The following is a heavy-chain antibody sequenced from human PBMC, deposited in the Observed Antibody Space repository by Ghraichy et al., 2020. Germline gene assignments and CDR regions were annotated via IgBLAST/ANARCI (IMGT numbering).Heavy chain of an antibody. CDR3: ASLVRRVVVRPWYYGMDV. V-gene: IGHV4-34*01. Sequence: SETLSLTCAVYGGSFSGYYWSWIRQPPGKGLEWIGEINHSGSTNYNPSLKSRVTISVDTSKNQFSLKLSSVTAADTAVYYCASLVRRVVVRPWYYGMDVWGQGTTVTVSS. D-gene: IGHD2-2*01. CDR1: GGSFSGYY. CDR2: INHSGST. J-gene: IGHJ6*02.